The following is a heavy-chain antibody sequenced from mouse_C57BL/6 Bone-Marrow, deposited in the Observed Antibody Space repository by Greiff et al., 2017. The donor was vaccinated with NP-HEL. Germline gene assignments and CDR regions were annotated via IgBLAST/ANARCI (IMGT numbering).Heavy chain of an antibody. D-gene: IGHD2-10*02. V-gene: IGHV14-3*01. CDR1: GFNITNTY. J-gene: IGHJ3*01. CDR2: IDPANGTT. Sequence: VQLKQSVAELVRPGASVKLSCTASGFNITNTYMHWVKQRPEQGLEWIGKIDPANGTTKYHPKFKGKAPITADTASTTAYLQLSSLTSEEAAIYYCARLVRGFAFWGRGTLVTVSA. CDR3: ARLVRGFAF.